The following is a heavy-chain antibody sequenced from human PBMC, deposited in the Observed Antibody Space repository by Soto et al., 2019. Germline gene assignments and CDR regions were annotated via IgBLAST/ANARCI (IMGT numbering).Heavy chain of an antibody. J-gene: IGHJ4*02. CDR3: ARDPANWDFDY. CDR1: GFTFSSYG. Sequence: QVQLVESGGGVVQPGRSLRLSCAASGFTFSSYGMHWVRQAPGKGLEWVAVIWYDGSNKYYADSVKGRFTISRDNSKNPLYLQMNSLRAEDTAVYYCARDPANWDFDYWGQGTLVTVSS. D-gene: IGHD7-27*01. V-gene: IGHV3-33*01. CDR2: IWYDGSNK.